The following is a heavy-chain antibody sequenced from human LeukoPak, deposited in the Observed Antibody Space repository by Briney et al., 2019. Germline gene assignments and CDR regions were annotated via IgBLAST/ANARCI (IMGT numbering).Heavy chain of an antibody. D-gene: IGHD3-10*01. CDR1: GFTVSSNY. CDR3: ARSTYVWLGTVDY. J-gene: IGHJ4*02. Sequence: GGSLRLSCAASGFTVSSNYMSWVRQAPGKGLEWVSVIYSGGSTYYADSVKGRFTISRDNSKNTLYLQMNSLRAEDTAVYYCARSTYVWLGTVDYWGQGTLVTVSS. V-gene: IGHV3-66*01. CDR2: IYSGGST.